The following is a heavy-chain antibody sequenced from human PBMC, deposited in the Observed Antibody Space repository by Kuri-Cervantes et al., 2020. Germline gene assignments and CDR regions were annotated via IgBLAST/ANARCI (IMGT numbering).Heavy chain of an antibody. CDR3: ARGYYHMDV. J-gene: IGHJ6*03. CDR2: IYHSGST. Sequence: GSLRLSCVVSGDSISSDTWWSWVRQPPGKGLEWIGEIYHSGSTNYNPSLKSRITISVDTSKNQFSLKLSSVTAADTAVYYCARGYYHMDVWGEGTSVTVSS. V-gene: IGHV4-4*02. CDR1: GDSISSDTW.